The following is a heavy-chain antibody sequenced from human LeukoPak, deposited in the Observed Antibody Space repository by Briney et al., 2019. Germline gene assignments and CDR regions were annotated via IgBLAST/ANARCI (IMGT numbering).Heavy chain of an antibody. D-gene: IGHD5-18*01. V-gene: IGHV3-7*03. CDR3: AKYAKVDTAFYYFDY. J-gene: IGHJ4*02. CDR1: GFIFSRYW. CDR2: IKEDGSEK. Sequence: AGGSLRLSCAVSGFIFSRYWMSWVRQAPGRGLEWVANIKEDGSEKYYVDSVKGRFTISRDNSKNTLYLQMNSLRAEDTAVYYCAKYAKVDTAFYYFDYWGQGTLVTVSS.